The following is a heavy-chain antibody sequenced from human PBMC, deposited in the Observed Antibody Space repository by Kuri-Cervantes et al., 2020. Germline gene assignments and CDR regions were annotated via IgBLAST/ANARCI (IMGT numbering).Heavy chain of an antibody. J-gene: IGHJ4*02. CDR3: ARKSDERGEGIDY. D-gene: IGHD3-10*01. CDR2: IYYSGST. Sequence: SETLSLTCTVSGGSISSSSYYWGWIRQPPGKGLEWIGSIYYSGSTYYNPSLKSRVTISVDTSKNQFSLKLSSVTAADTAVYYCARKSDERGEGIDYWGQGTLVTVAS. CDR1: GGSISSSSYY. V-gene: IGHV4-39*07.